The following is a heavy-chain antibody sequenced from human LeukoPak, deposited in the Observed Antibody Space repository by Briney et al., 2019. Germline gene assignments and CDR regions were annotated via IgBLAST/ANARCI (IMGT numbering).Heavy chain of an antibody. J-gene: IGHJ6*02. Sequence: PSETLSLTCTVSGGSISSYYWSWTRQPPGKGLEWIGYIYYSGSTNYNPSLKSRVTISVDTSKNQFSLKLSSVTAADTAVYYCARHNPYGSGSYEDYGMDVWGQGTTVTVSS. D-gene: IGHD3-10*01. V-gene: IGHV4-59*08. CDR1: GGSISSYY. CDR3: ARHNPYGSGSYEDYGMDV. CDR2: IYYSGST.